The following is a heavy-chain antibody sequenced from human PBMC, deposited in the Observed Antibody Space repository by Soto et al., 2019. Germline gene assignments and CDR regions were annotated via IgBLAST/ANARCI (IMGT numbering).Heavy chain of an antibody. J-gene: IGHJ4*02. Sequence: SETLSLTCAVYGGSFSGYYWSWIRQPPGKGLEWIGEINHSGSTNYNPSLKSRVTISVDTSKNQFSLKLSSVTAADTAVYYCARVEWWSRTVDYWGQGTLVTVSS. D-gene: IGHD2-15*01. V-gene: IGHV4-34*01. CDR3: ARVEWWSRTVDY. CDR2: INHSGST. CDR1: GGSFSGYY.